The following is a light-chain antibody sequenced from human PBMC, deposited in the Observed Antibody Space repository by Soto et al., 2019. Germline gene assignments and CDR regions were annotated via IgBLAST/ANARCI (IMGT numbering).Light chain of an antibody. CDR2: GAS. CDR1: QSVSSN. J-gene: IGKJ5*01. Sequence: EIVMTQSPATLSVSPGERATLSCRASQSVSSNLAWYHQKPGQAPLILIYGASTRATGIPARFSGSGSGTEFTLTISSLQSEDFAVYYCQQYNNWPPITFGQGTRLEIK. CDR3: QQYNNWPPIT. V-gene: IGKV3-15*01.